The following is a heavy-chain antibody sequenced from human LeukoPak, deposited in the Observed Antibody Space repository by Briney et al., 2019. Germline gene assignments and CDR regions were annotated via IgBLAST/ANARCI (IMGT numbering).Heavy chain of an antibody. J-gene: IGHJ4*02. CDR3: ASGGYSYGFDY. CDR2: IYHNGNT. Sequence: SETLSLTCAVSGGSISSGGYSWSWIRQPPGKGLEWIGYIYHNGNTYYSPSLKSRVTISVDRSKNQLSLKLSSVTAADTAMYYCASGGYSYGFDYWGQGALVTVSS. D-gene: IGHD5-18*01. V-gene: IGHV4-30-2*01. CDR1: GGSISSGGYS.